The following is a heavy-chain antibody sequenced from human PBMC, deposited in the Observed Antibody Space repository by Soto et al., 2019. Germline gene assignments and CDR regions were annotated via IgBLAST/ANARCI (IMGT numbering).Heavy chain of an antibody. Sequence: QVQLVQSGAEEKKPGASVKDYCKASGYNFTSYAMHWVRQAPRQRLEWMGWINAGNGNTKYSQKFQRRVTITRDTSASTAYMELSSLRSEDTAVYCCARSIVVVTALAYWGQGTLVTFSS. D-gene: IGHD2-21*02. J-gene: IGHJ4*02. CDR1: GYNFTSYA. V-gene: IGHV1-3*05. CDR2: INAGNGNT. CDR3: ARSIVVVTALAY.